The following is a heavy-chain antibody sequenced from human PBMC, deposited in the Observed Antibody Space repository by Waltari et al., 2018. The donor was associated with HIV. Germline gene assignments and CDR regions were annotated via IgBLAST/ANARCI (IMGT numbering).Heavy chain of an antibody. CDR1: GFTFSTYA. CDR3: ARDWTTFTDSFYYYFHGMDV. D-gene: IGHD1-1*01. CDR2: ISYDGSNT. V-gene: IGHV3-30-3*01. J-gene: IGHJ6*02. Sequence: QVQLVESGGALVQPGRSLRLSCAASGFTFSTYAMHCVRPAPGKGLEWVAVISYDGSNTYYADSVKGRFTISRDNSKNTLYMQMDSLRPEDTALYSCARDWTTFTDSFYYYFHGMDVWGQGTTVTVSS.